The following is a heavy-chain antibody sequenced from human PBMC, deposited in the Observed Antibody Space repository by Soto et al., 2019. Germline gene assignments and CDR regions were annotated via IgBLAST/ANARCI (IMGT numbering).Heavy chain of an antibody. CDR1: GGNFASFW. CDR3: ARQGIAETDVYYFYGMDV. J-gene: IGHJ6*02. CDR2: IDPSDSYT. Sequence: LAESLRISCNGSGGNFASFWISWVRQMHGKGLEWMGWIDPSDSYTNYSPSFQGHFTISVDKSSSTAYLQWSSLKASDTAMYYCARQGIAETDVYYFYGMDVWCQGTTVTVS. V-gene: IGHV5-10-1*01. D-gene: IGHD1-1*01.